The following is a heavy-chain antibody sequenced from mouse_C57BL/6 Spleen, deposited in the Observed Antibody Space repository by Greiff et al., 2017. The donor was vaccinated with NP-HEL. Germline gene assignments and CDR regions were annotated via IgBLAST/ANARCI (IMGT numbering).Heavy chain of an antibody. Sequence: QVQLQQSGAELVKPGASVKISCKASGYAFSSYWMNWVKQRPGKGLEWIGQIYPGDGDTNYNGKFKGKATLTADKSSSTAYMQLSSLTSEDSAVYFCARSPTVPSMDYWGQGTSVTVSS. J-gene: IGHJ4*01. CDR2: IYPGDGDT. D-gene: IGHD1-1*01. V-gene: IGHV1-80*01. CDR3: ARSPTVPSMDY. CDR1: GYAFSSYW.